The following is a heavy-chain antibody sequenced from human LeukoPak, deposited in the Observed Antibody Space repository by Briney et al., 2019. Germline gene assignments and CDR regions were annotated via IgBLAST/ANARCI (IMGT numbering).Heavy chain of an antibody. D-gene: IGHD3-16*01. CDR1: DGSISSSSYY. V-gene: IGHV4-39*07. CDR3: AGATTFGGVGAFDI. Sequence: SETLSLTCTVSDGSISSSSYYWGWIRQPPGKGLEWIGSIYYSGSTYYNPSLKSRVTISVDTSKNQFSLKLSSVTAADTAVYYCAGATTFGGVGAFDIWGQGTMVTVSS. J-gene: IGHJ3*02. CDR2: IYYSGST.